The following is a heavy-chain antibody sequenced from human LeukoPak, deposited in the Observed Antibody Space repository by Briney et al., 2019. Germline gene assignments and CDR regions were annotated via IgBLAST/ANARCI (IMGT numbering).Heavy chain of an antibody. CDR2: IDQDGGEK. CDR3: GRDMDV. J-gene: IGHJ6*02. CDR1: GFTFSTYW. V-gene: IGHV3-7*04. Sequence: GGSLRLSCAASGFTFSTYWMSWVRQAPGKGLWWVANIDQDGGEKHYVDSVRGRFTISRDSAKNSLYLQMNSLRADDTAVYYCGRDMDVWGQGTTVTVSS.